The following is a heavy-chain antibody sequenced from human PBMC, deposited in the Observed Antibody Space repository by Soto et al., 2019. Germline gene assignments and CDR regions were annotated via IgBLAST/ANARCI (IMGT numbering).Heavy chain of an antibody. CDR1: GFTFSSYA. D-gene: IGHD3-10*01. J-gene: IGHJ4*02. CDR3: AKNPILWFGECPTFDY. V-gene: IGHV3-23*01. CDR2: ISGSGGST. Sequence: EVQLLESGGGLVQPGGSLRLSCAASGFTFSSYAMSWVRQAPGKGLEWVSAISGSGGSTYYADSVKGRFTISRDNSKNTLYLQMNSLRAEDTAVYYCAKNPILWFGECPTFDYWGQGTLVTVSS.